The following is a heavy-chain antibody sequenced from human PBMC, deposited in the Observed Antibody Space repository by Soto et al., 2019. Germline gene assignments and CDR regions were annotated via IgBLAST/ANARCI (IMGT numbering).Heavy chain of an antibody. V-gene: IGHV3-33*03. CDR1: GFTFSSYG. J-gene: IGHJ4*02. CDR3: ATTGPY. CDR2: IWFDGSNK. Sequence: QVQLVESGGVVVQPGRSLRLSCAESGFTFSSYGMHWVRQAPGKGLGWVAVIWFDGSNKFYADSVKGRFTISRDNSQNTVSLQMNSLRDEASAAYYCATTGPYWGKGTRVTVSS.